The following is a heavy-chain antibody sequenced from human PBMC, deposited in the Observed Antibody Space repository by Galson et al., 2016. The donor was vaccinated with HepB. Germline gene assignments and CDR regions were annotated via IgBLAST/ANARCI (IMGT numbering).Heavy chain of an antibody. CDR1: GFTFRSYG. Sequence: SLRLSCAASGFTFRSYGMHWVRQAPGKGLEWVAVISYDGNNKYYADSVKGRFTISRDKSKNTLYLQMNSLRAEETAVYYCAKDGSAAYNFNYYYYAMDVWGQGTTVTVSS. D-gene: IGHD5-24*01. V-gene: IGHV3-30*18. CDR3: AKDGSAAYNFNYYYYAMDV. J-gene: IGHJ6*02. CDR2: ISYDGNNK.